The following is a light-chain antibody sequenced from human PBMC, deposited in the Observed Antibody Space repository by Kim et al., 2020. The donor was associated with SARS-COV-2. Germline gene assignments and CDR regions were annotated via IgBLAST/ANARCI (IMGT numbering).Light chain of an antibody. CDR2: GAS. Sequence: AAVGDRVTSTCRASQGITSYLAWYQQKPGKVPKLLIYGASTLQSGVPSRFSGSGSGTDFTLTSSSLQPEDVATYCCQKYNSAPLTFGGGTKVDIK. V-gene: IGKV1-27*01. J-gene: IGKJ4*01. CDR1: QGITSY. CDR3: QKYNSAPLT.